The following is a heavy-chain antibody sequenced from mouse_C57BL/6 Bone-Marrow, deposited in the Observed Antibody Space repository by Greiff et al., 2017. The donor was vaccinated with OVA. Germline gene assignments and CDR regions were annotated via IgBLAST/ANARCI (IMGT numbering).Heavy chain of an antibody. V-gene: IGHV1-69*01. Sequence: VQLQQPGAELVMPGASVKLSCKASGYTFTSYWMHWVKQRPGQGLEWIGEIDPSDSYTNYKQKFKGKSTLTVDKSSSTAYMQLSSLTSEDSAVYYCAREWFYDGSFAYWGQGTLVTVSA. CDR3: AREWFYDGSFAY. CDR1: GYTFTSYW. D-gene: IGHD2-3*01. CDR2: IDPSDSYT. J-gene: IGHJ3*01.